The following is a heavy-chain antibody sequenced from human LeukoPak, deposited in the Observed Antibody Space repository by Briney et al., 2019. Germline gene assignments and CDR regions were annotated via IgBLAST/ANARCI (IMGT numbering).Heavy chain of an antibody. CDR2: MNPNSGNT. J-gene: IGHJ6*02. Sequence: ASVKVSCKASGYTFTSYDINWVRQATGQGLEWMGWMNPNSGNTGYAQKFQGRVTMTRNTSISTAYMELSRLRSDDTAVYYCARHGKGSTYYDFWSGYYDYYYYGMDVWGQGTTVTVSS. CDR1: GYTFTSYD. CDR3: ARHGKGSTYYDFWSGYYDYYYYGMDV. V-gene: IGHV1-8*01. D-gene: IGHD3-3*01.